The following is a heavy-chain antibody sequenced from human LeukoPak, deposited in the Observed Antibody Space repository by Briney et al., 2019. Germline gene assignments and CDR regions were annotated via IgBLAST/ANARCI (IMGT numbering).Heavy chain of an antibody. CDR2: INPNSGGT. CDR1: GYTFTGYY. D-gene: IGHD3-9*01. J-gene: IGHJ4*02. Sequence: ASVKVSCKASGYTFTGYYMHWVRQAPGQGLEWMGRINPNSGGTNYAQKFQGRVTMTRDTSISTAYMELSRLRSDDTAVYYCARSSGPVYFDWLPRVDYFDYWGQGTLVTVSS. CDR3: ARSSGPVYFDWLPRVDYFDY. V-gene: IGHV1-2*06.